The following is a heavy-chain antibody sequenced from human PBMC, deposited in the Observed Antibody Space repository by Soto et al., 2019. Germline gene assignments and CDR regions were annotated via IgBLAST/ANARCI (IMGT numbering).Heavy chain of an antibody. D-gene: IGHD2-8*01. J-gene: IGHJ3*02. V-gene: IGHV1-69*06. CDR3: ARSTGVGLVVDAFDI. Sequence: QVQLVQSGAEVKKPGSSVKVSCKVSGDTFNSHAITWVRQAPGQGLEWMGRIIPMFGTANYAQKFQGRVTVTADTSTSTGYMELSSLRSEDTAVYYCARSTGVGLVVDAFDIWGQGTMVTVSS. CDR1: GDTFNSHA. CDR2: IIPMFGTA.